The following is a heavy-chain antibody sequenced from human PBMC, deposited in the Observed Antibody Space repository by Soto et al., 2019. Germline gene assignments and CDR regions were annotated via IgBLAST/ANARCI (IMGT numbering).Heavy chain of an antibody. CDR2: INSDGSST. J-gene: IGHJ4*02. CDR1: GFPFHSHW. Sequence: WGSLRLSRAAPGFPFHSHWVHWVRHAPGKGLVWVSRINSDGSSTSYADSVKGRFTISRYNAKNTLYLQMNSLRAEDTAVYYCARVRQQWLEFDYWGQGTLVTVSS. D-gene: IGHD6-19*01. CDR3: ARVRQQWLEFDY. V-gene: IGHV3-74*01.